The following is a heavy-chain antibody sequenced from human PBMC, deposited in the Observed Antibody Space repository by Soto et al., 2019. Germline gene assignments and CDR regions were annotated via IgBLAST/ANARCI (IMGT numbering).Heavy chain of an antibody. Sequence: EVRLLESGGGLVKPGGSLRLSCATSGLTFSNYAMSWVRQAPGGGLEWVSSMSGSSSTTYYADSVRGRFTISRDRSKNTLYLQMSSLRAEDTPLYYCAKNQERELPRVIDFWGQGTLGTVSS. V-gene: IGHV3-23*01. CDR3: AKNQERELPRVIDF. J-gene: IGHJ4*02. CDR1: GLTFSNYA. D-gene: IGHD1-7*01. CDR2: MSGSSSTT.